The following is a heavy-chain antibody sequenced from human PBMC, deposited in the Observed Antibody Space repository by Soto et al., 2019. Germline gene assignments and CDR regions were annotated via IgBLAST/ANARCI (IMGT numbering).Heavy chain of an antibody. CDR3: ARRRGYSYGYEYYYYGMDV. Sequence: GGSLRLSCAASGFTFSSYWMSWVRQAPGKGLEWVANIKQDGSEKYYVDSVKGRFTISRDNAKNSLYLQMNSLRAEDTAVYYCARRRGYSYGYEYYYYGMDVWGQGTTVTVS. CDR2: IKQDGSEK. V-gene: IGHV3-7*03. D-gene: IGHD5-18*01. CDR1: GFTFSSYW. J-gene: IGHJ6*02.